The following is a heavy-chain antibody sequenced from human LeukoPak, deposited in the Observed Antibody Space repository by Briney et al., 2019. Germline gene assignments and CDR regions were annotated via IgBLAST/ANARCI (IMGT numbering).Heavy chain of an antibody. CDR2: INPNSGGT. D-gene: IGHD3-22*01. CDR3: ARDQGYYDSSGYYVDAFDI. V-gene: IGHV1-2*02. CDR1: GYTFTGYY. J-gene: IGHJ3*02. Sequence: ASVKVSCKASGYTFTGYYMHWVRQAPGQGLEWMGWINPNSGGTNYAQKFQGGVTMTRDTSISTAYMELSRLRSDDTAVYYCARDQGYYDSSGYYVDAFDIWGQGTMVTVSS.